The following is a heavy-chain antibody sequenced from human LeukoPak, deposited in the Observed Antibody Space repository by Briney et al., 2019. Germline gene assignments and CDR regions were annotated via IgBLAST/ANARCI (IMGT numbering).Heavy chain of an antibody. D-gene: IGHD3-10*01. J-gene: IGHJ4*02. CDR2: ISSSSSYI. CDR1: GFTFRRYS. V-gene: IGHV3-21*01. CDR3: ARDLPEPLRYSGSGIFDY. Sequence: GGSLRLSCAASGFTFRRYSMNWVRQAPGKGLEWVSSISSSSSYIYYADSVKGRFTISRDNAKNSLYLQMNSLRAEDTAVYYCARDLPEPLRYSGSGIFDYWGQGTLVTVSS.